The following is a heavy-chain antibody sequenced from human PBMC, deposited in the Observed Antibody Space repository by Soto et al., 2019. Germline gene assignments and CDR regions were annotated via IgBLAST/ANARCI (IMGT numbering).Heavy chain of an antibody. Sequence: SETLSLTCTVSGGSISSGDYYWILIRQPPGKGLEWIGYIHYSGSTYYNPSLKSRVTISVDTSKNQFSLKLSSVTAADTAVYYCARDQASRVDPWGQGTLVTVSS. V-gene: IGHV4-30-4*01. CDR3: ARDQASRVDP. CDR2: IHYSGST. J-gene: IGHJ5*02. CDR1: GGSISSGDYY.